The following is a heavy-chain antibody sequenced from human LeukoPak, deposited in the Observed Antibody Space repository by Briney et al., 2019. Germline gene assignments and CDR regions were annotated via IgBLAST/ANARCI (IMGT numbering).Heavy chain of an antibody. J-gene: IGHJ4*02. V-gene: IGHV3-49*03. CDR2: IRSKPYGATT. D-gene: IGHD4-23*01. CDR3: ARVAYGGPPVY. Sequence: GGSLRLSCAASGFTFSSYALSWFRQAPGKGLEWVGFIRSKPYGATTDYAASVKGRFTISRDDSKSIAYVQMNSLITEDTAVYYCARVAYGGPPVYWGQGTLVTVSS. CDR1: GFTFSSYA.